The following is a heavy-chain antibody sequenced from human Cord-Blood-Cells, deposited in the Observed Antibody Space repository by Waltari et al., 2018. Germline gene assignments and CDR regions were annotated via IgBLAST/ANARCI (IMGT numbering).Heavy chain of an antibody. CDR3: AREVLGDHGDY. CDR1: GYTFNSYG. Sequence: QVQLVQSGAEVKKPGASVKVSCKASGYTFNSYGISWGRQAPGQGLEWMGWNSANNGNTDDAQNLQGIVTMTTDTSTSTAYMVLRSLRSDDTAVYYCAREVLGDHGDYWGQGTLVTVSS. J-gene: IGHJ4*02. V-gene: IGHV1-18*04. CDR2: NSANNGNT. D-gene: IGHD3-16*01.